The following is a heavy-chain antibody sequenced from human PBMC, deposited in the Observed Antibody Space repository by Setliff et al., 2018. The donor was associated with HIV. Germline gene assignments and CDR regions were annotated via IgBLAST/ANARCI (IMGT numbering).Heavy chain of an antibody. CDR2: ISFDGTNK. V-gene: IGHV3-30*04. Sequence: PGGSLRLSCAASGFTFSSFPMHWVRQTPGKGLERVASISFDGTNKFYAGSVKGRFSISRDNSKNTLFLQVNSLRAEDTAVYFCARGPTRLDSGGYYSSACDIWGQGTMVTVSS. CDR3: ARGPTRLDSGGYYSSACDI. D-gene: IGHD3-22*01. J-gene: IGHJ3*02. CDR1: GFTFSSFP.